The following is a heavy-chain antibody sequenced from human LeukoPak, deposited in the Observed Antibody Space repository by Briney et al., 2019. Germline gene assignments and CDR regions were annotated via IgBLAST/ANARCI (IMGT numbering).Heavy chain of an antibody. CDR2: ISYDAGKT. Sequence: PGGSLRLSCAASGFTFSNFDMHWVRQAPGKGLEWVAGISYDAGKTYYADSVRGRFTISRDTSKNTLYLQMNGLRAEDTAVYYCARDSGRSATYFNYWGQGTLVTVSS. V-gene: IGHV3-30*04. CDR1: GFTFSNFD. D-gene: IGHD3-10*01. CDR3: ARDSGRSATYFNY. J-gene: IGHJ4*02.